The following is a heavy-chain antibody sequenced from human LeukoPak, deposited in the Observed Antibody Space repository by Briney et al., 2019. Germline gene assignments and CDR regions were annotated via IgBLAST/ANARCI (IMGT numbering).Heavy chain of an antibody. V-gene: IGHV4-59*01. Sequence: SETLSLTCTVSGDSISTYYWSWIRQPPGKGLEWIGYIYYRVTSDYNPSLKSRVTMSVDMSTRQISLKLSSVTAADTAVYYCVRAVGGDGSGSLWGPGTLVTVSS. J-gene: IGHJ4*02. D-gene: IGHD3-10*01. CDR2: IYYRVTS. CDR3: VRAVGGDGSGSL. CDR1: GDSISTYY.